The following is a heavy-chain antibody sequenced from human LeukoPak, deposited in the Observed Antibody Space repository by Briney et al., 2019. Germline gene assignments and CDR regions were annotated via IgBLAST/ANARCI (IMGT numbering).Heavy chain of an antibody. J-gene: IGHJ4*02. V-gene: IGHV3-48*03. CDR1: GFTFSSYE. D-gene: IGHD4-17*01. CDR2: ISSSGSTI. Sequence: PGGSLRLSCAASGFTFSSYEMNWVRQAPGKGLEWVSYISSSGSTIYYADSVKGRFTISRDNAKNSLYLQMNSPRAEDTAVYYCARGGDDYGDYGAGFDYWGQGTLVTVSS. CDR3: ARGGDDYGDYGAGFDY.